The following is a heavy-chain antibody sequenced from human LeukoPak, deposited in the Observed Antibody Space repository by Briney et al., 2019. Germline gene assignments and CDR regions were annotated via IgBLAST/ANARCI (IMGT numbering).Heavy chain of an antibody. V-gene: IGHV6-1*01. J-gene: IGHJ5*02. D-gene: IGHD2-2*01. Sequence: SQTLSLTCAISGDSFSSNSVTWNWIRQSPSRGLEWLGRTYYRSTWYNDHAVSVRGRITVNPDTSKNQFSLHLNSVTPEDTAVYYCARRLTQYDCFDPWGQGILVTVSS. CDR3: ARRLTQYDCFDP. CDR2: TYYRSTWYN. CDR1: GDSFSSNSVT.